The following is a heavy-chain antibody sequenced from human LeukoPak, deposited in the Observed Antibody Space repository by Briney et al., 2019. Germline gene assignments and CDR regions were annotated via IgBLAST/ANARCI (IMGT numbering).Heavy chain of an antibody. J-gene: IGHJ3*02. Sequence: PGGSLRLSCAAPGFTFSSYAMHWVRQAPGKGLEWVAVISYDGSNKYYADSVKGRFTISRDDSKNTLYLQMNSLRAEDTAVYYCAREYYYDSSGYYSDAFDIWGQGTMVTVSS. CDR3: AREYYYDSSGYYSDAFDI. CDR1: GFTFSSYA. D-gene: IGHD3-22*01. CDR2: ISYDGSNK. V-gene: IGHV3-30*04.